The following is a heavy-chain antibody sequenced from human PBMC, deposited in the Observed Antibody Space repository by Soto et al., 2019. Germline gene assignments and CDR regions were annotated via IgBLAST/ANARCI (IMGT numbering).Heavy chain of an antibody. CDR1: GYAFSTYG. J-gene: IGHJ4*02. Sequence: QVQLVQSGAEVKKPGASVRVSCKASGYAFSTYGITWMRPAPGQGLEWMGWINPDKGGTDYAQNLQRRVTMTTDASTSTVYMELRSLTPDDSAVYYCARGASPTTESAGAYTPFDYWGQGTLVTVTS. CDR3: ARGASPTTESAGAYTPFDY. V-gene: IGHV1-18*01. D-gene: IGHD1-26*01. CDR2: INPDKGGT.